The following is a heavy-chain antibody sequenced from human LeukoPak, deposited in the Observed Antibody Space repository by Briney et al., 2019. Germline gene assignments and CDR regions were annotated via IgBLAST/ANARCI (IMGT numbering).Heavy chain of an antibody. D-gene: IGHD5-12*01. CDR2: ITAFNGNT. CDR3: ARVATIYGCDY. Sequence: ASVKVSCKASGYTFTSFGISWVRQAPGQGLEWMGWITAFNGNTNYAQKLQGRVTMTTDTSTSTAYMGLRSLRSDDTAMYYCARVATIYGCDYWGQGTLVTVSS. CDR1: GYTFTSFG. V-gene: IGHV1-18*01. J-gene: IGHJ4*02.